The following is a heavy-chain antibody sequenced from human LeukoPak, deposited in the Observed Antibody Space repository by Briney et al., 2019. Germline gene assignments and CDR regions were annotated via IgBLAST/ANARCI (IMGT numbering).Heavy chain of an antibody. CDR3: ATMDIVVVPAAHTSVGD. CDR2: IIPIFGTA. J-gene: IGHJ4*02. V-gene: IGHV1-69*13. D-gene: IGHD2-2*03. Sequence: SVKVSCKASGGTFSSYAISWVRQAPGQGFEWMGGIIPIFGTANYAQKFQGRVTITADESTSTAYMELSSLRSEDTAVYYCATMDIVVVPAAHTSVGDWGQGTLVTVSS. CDR1: GGTFSSYA.